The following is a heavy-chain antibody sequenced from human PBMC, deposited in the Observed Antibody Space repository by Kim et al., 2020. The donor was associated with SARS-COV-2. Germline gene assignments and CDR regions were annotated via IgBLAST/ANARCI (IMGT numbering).Heavy chain of an antibody. D-gene: IGHD4-17*01. CDR3: AADIPGGYGDSDYNWFDP. J-gene: IGHJ5*02. Sequence: SVKVSCKASGFTFTSSAVQWVRQARGQRLEWIGWIVVGSGNTNYAQKFQERVTITRDMSTSTAYMELSSLRSEDTAVYYCAADIPGGYGDSDYNWFDPWGQGTLVTVSS. CDR2: IVVGSGNT. V-gene: IGHV1-58*01. CDR1: GFTFTSSA.